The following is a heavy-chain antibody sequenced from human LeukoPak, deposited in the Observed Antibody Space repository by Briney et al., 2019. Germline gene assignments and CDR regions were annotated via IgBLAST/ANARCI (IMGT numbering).Heavy chain of an antibody. CDR2: INPNSGGT. J-gene: IGHJ4*02. CDR1: GYTFTGYY. CDR3: ARAGHYYDSSGYYTPRYYFDY. Sequence: ASVKVSCKASGYTFTGYYMHWVRQAPGQGLEWMGWINPNSGGTNYAQKFQGRVTMTRDTSISTAYMELSRLRSDDTAVYYCARAGHYYDSSGYYTPRYYFDYWGQGTLVTVSS. D-gene: IGHD3-22*01. V-gene: IGHV1-2*02.